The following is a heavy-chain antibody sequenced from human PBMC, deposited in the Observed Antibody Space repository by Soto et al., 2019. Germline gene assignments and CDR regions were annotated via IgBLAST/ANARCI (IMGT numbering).Heavy chain of an antibody. V-gene: IGHV1-18*01. Sequence: ASVKVSCKASGYTFTSYGISWVRQAPGQGLEWMGWISAYNGNTNYAQKLQGRVTMTTDTSTSTAYMELRSLRSDDTAVYYCARVHHFYDYIWGRNDYWGQGTLVTVSS. D-gene: IGHD3-16*01. CDR3: ARVHHFYDYIWGRNDY. CDR1: GYTFTSYG. CDR2: ISAYNGNT. J-gene: IGHJ4*02.